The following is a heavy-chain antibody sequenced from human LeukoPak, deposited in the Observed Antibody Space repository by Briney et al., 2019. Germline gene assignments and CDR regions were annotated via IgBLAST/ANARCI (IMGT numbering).Heavy chain of an antibody. CDR3: ARGVYSSSWYHAFDI. Sequence: TGGSLRLSCAASGFTSSSYGMHWVRQAPGKGLEWVAVIWYDGSNKYYADSVKGRFTISRDNSKNTLYLQMNSLRAEDTAVYYCARGVYSSSWYHAFDIWGQGTMVTVSS. CDR2: IWYDGSNK. D-gene: IGHD6-13*01. J-gene: IGHJ3*02. CDR1: GFTSSSYG. V-gene: IGHV3-33*01.